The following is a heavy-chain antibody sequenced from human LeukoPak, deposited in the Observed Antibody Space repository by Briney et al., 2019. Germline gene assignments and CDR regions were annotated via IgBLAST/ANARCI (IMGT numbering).Heavy chain of an antibody. CDR2: ISGSGGNT. V-gene: IGHV3-23*01. CDR1: GLTVSSNY. D-gene: IGHD4-17*01. J-gene: IGHJ4*02. Sequence: GGSLRLSCAASGLTVSSNYMSWVRQAPGKGLEWVSAISGSGGNTYYADSVKGRFTISRDSSQSSLFLQMNSLRAEDTGVYYCAKAYGGYSFDYWGQGTLVTVSS. CDR3: AKAYGGYSFDY.